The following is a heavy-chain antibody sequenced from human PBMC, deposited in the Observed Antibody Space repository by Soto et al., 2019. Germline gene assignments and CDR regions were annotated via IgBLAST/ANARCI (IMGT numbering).Heavy chain of an antibody. D-gene: IGHD3-10*01. J-gene: IGHJ4*02. CDR1: GFTFNSYG. V-gene: IGHV3-33*01. CDR3: AIAPTRELRFGIDY. CDR2: IWYDGSIK. Sequence: QVELVESGGGVVQPGRSLRVSCAASGFTFNSYGMHWVRQAPGKGLEWVAIIWYDGSIKKYADSVQGRFSISRDNSKNTLYLQMNSLRAEDTAVYFCAIAPTRELRFGIDYWGQGTLVTVSS.